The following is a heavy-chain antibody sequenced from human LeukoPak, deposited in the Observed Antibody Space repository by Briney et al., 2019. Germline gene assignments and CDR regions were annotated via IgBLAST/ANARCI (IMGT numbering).Heavy chain of an antibody. CDR2: IYYSGST. V-gene: IGHV4-39*07. CDR1: GGSISSSSYY. D-gene: IGHD6-13*01. CDR3: ARMISSSPIDY. J-gene: IGHJ4*02. Sequence: SETLSPTCTVSGGSISSSSYYWGWIRQPPGKGLEWIGSIYYSGSTYYNPSLKSRVTISVDTSKNQFSLKLSSVTAADTAVYYCARMISSSPIDYWGQGALVTVSS.